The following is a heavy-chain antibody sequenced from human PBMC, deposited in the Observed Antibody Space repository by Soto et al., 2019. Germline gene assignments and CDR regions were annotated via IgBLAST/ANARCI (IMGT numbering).Heavy chain of an antibody. CDR1: GSSISSSSYY. Sequence: PSETLSLTCTVSGSSISSSSYYWGWIRQQPGKGLEWIGSIYYSGSTYYNPYLKSRVTISVDTSKNQFSLKLSSVTAADTSVYYCARPKAYYYDSSGYFDYWGQGTLVTVSS. D-gene: IGHD3-22*01. CDR3: ARPKAYYYDSSGYFDY. V-gene: IGHV4-39*01. CDR2: IYYSGST. J-gene: IGHJ4*02.